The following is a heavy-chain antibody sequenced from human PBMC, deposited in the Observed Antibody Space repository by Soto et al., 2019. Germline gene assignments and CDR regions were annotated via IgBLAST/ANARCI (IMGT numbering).Heavy chain of an antibody. CDR3: ARDEDVDIVATIYYYGMDV. V-gene: IGHV3-21*01. Sequence: EVQLVESGGGLVQPGGSLRLSCAASGFTFSSYSMNWVRQAPGKGLEWVSSISSSSSYIYYADSVKGRFTISRDNAKNSLYLQMNSLRAEDTAVYYCARDEDVDIVATIYYYGMDVWGQGTTVTVSS. J-gene: IGHJ6*02. CDR2: ISSSSSYI. CDR1: GFTFSSYS. D-gene: IGHD5-12*01.